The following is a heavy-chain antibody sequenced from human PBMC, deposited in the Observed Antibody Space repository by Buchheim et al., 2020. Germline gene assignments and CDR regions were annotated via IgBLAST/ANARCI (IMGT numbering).Heavy chain of an antibody. CDR3: AKKEDYGDNHWYFDL. V-gene: IGHV3-48*01. CDR1: GFRFSSYS. J-gene: IGHJ2*01. Sequence: EVQLVESGGGLTQPGESLRLSCAASGFRFSSYSMAWVRQGPGKGLEWVSFIPSDPSTIYYADSVRGRFTISRDNARSTLYLQMNSLRAEDTAVYYCAKKEDYGDNHWYFDLWGRGTL. D-gene: IGHD4-17*01. CDR2: IPSDPSTI.